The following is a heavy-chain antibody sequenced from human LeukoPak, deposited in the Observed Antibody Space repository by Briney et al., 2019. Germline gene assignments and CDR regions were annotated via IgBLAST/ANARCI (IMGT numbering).Heavy chain of an antibody. CDR1: GYRFTRYW. CDR3: ARLNDGFDI. V-gene: IGHV5-51*01. J-gene: IGHJ3*02. Sequence: SGESLKISCQGSGYRFTRYWIAWVRQMPGKGLQWMGIIDPGDSETRYSPSFQGQVTITADKSISTAYLQWSSLKASDTAMYYCARLNDGFDIWGQGAMVIVSS. CDR2: IDPGDSET.